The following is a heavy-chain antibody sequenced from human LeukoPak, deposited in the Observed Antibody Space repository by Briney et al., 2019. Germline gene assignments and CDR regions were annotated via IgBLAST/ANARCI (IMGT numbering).Heavy chain of an antibody. CDR3: ASLYYYDSSGYHWDY. J-gene: IGHJ4*02. D-gene: IGHD3-22*01. CDR1: GDSVSSNSAA. V-gene: IGHV6-1*01. Sequence: SQTLSLTCAISGDSVSSNSAAWNWIRQSPSRGLEWLGRTYYRSKWYNDYAVSVKSRITINPDTSKNQFSLQLSSVTAADTAVYYCASLYYYDSSGYHWDYWGQGTLVTVSS. CDR2: TYYRSKWYN.